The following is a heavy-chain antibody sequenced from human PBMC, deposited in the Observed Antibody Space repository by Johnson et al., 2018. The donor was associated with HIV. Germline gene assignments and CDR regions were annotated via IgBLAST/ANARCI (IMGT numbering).Heavy chain of an antibody. CDR1: GFTFNRYG. Sequence: QVQLVESGGGVVQPGRSLRLACVASGFTFNRYGLHWVRQAPGKGLEWVATTSFDERGKHYTDSVKGRFTISRDNSKNALYLHLNSLRPEDTAVYYCARDGAIAGAATEALDLWGQGTMVIVSS. V-gene: IGHV3-30*04. J-gene: IGHJ3*01. CDR3: ARDGAIAGAATEALDL. D-gene: IGHD1-26*01. CDR2: TSFDERGK.